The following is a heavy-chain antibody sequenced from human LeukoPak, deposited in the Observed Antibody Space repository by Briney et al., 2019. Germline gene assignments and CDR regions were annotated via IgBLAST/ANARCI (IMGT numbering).Heavy chain of an antibody. V-gene: IGHV3-33*01. CDR2: IWYDGSNK. Sequence: GRSLRLSCAASGFTFSSYGMHWVRQAPGKGLEWVAVIWYDGSNKYYADSVKGRFTISRDNSKNTLYLQMNSLRAEDTAVYYCERERRYYGSGSYYKTLDYWGQGTLVTVTA. D-gene: IGHD3-10*01. CDR1: GFTFSSYG. J-gene: IGHJ4*02. CDR3: ERERRYYGSGSYYKTLDY.